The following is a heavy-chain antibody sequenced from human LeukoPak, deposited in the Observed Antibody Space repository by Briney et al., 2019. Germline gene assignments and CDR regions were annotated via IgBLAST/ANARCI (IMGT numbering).Heavy chain of an antibody. V-gene: IGHV4-31*03. CDR2: IFSTGST. J-gene: IGHJ3*02. CDR3: ARDRVVGDYFPGAFEI. CDR1: GASISSGVYC. D-gene: IGHD5-12*01. Sequence: SETLSLTCSVSGASISSGVYCWSWIRQQPGKGLEWIGYIFSTGSTYYSPSLKNRVNISVDTSKNQLFLKVASVTAADTAVYYCARDRVVGDYFPGAFEIWGQGTRATVSS.